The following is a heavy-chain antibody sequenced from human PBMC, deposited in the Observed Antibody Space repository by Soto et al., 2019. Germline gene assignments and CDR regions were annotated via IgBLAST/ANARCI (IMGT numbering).Heavy chain of an antibody. CDR2: ISAYNGNT. Sequence: QVQLVQSGAEVKKPGASVKVSCKASGYTFTTYGISWVRQAPGQWLEWMGWISAYNGNTNYAQKLQGRVTMTTDTSTSTAYMELRSLRSDDTAVYYCARGTYYYDSSGYGELDYWGQGTLVTVSS. CDR1: GYTFTTYG. V-gene: IGHV1-18*01. CDR3: ARGTYYYDSSGYGELDY. J-gene: IGHJ4*02. D-gene: IGHD3-22*01.